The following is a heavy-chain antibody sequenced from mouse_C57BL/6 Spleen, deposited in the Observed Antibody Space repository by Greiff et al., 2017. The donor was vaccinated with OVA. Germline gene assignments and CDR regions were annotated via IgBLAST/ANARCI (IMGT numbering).Heavy chain of an antibody. V-gene: IGHV5-6*02. CDR1: GFTFSSYG. Sequence: DVKLQESGGDLVKPGGSLKLSCAASGFTFSSYGMSWVRQTPDKRLEWVATISSGGSYTYYPDSVKGRFTISRDNAKNTLYLQMSSLKSEDTAMYYCARYDYDWFAYWGQGTLVTVSA. CDR3: ARYDYDWFAY. J-gene: IGHJ3*01. D-gene: IGHD2-4*01. CDR2: ISSGGSYT.